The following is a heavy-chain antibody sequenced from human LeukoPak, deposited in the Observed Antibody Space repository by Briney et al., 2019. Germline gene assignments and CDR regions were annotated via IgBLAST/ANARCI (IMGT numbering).Heavy chain of an antibody. J-gene: IGHJ4*02. Sequence: GGSLRLPCDSSGFPFRHWAVLGAPQVPGRGREGVSSISDSGGSSHYGDSVKGRFSISRDKSKDTVYLQLNSLRAEDTAVYYCANGSHGVYDYWGQGTLVTVSS. CDR2: ISDSGGSS. CDR3: ANGSHGVYDY. V-gene: IGHV3-23*01. CDR1: GFPFRHWA. D-gene: IGHD4-17*01.